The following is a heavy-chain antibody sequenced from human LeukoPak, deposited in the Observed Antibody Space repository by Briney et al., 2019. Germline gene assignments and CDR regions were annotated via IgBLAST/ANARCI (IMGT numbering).Heavy chain of an antibody. CDR1: GFTFSSYW. J-gene: IGHJ4*02. CDR2: IKQDGSEK. V-gene: IGHV3-7*01. D-gene: IGHD6-13*01. CDR3: AAPVGGIWSFDY. Sequence: GGSLRLSCTASGFTFSSYWMTWVRQAPGKGLEWVANIKQDGSEKYYVDSVKGRFTVSRDNAMNSLYLQMNSLRAEDSAVYFCAAPVGGIWSFDYWGQGTLVTVSS.